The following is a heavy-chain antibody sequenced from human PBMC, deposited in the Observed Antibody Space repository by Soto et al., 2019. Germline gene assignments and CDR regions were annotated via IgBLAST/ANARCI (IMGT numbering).Heavy chain of an antibody. CDR2: ISSSSSYI. Sequence: PGGSLRLSCAASGSTFSSYSMNWVRQAPGKGLEWVSSISSSSSYIYYADSVKGRFTISRDNAKNSLYLQMNSLRAEDTAVYYCAREGPLRFLEWSTMDVWGQGTTVTVSS. D-gene: IGHD3-3*01. CDR1: GSTFSSYS. V-gene: IGHV3-21*01. CDR3: AREGPLRFLEWSTMDV. J-gene: IGHJ6*02.